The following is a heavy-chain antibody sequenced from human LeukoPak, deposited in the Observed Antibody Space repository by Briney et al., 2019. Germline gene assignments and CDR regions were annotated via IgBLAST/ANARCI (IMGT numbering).Heavy chain of an antibody. CDR3: ARGYSYYPY. CDR1: GGSISSYH. D-gene: IGHD4-11*01. J-gene: IGHJ4*02. Sequence: SETLSLTCTVSGGSISSYHWSWIRQPPGKGLEWIGYIYYSGSTNYNPSLKSRVTISVDTSKNQFSLKLRSVSAADTAVYYCARGYSYYPYWGQGTLVTVST. V-gene: IGHV4-59*01. CDR2: IYYSGST.